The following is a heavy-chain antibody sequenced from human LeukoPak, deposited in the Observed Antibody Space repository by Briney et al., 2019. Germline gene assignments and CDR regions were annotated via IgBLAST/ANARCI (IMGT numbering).Heavy chain of an antibody. CDR3: AKAPYYDSSGYHITLFDY. J-gene: IGHJ4*02. CDR2: ISGSGGST. CDR1: GFTFSSYA. D-gene: IGHD3-22*01. V-gene: IGHV3-23*01. Sequence: PGGSLRLSCAASGFTFSSYAMSWVRQAPGKGLEWVSAISGSGGSTYYADSVKGWFTISRDNSKNTLYLQMNSLRAEDTAVYYCAKAPYYDSSGYHITLFDYWGQGTLVTVSS.